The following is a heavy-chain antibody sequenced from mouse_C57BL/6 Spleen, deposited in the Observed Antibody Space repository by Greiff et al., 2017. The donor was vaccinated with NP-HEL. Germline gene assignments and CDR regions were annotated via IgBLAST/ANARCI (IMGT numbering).Heavy chain of an antibody. Sequence: QVQLQQPGAELVKPGASVKMSCKASGYTFTSYWITWVKQRPGQGLEWIGDIYPGSGSTNYNEKFKSKATLTVDTSSSTAYMQLSSLTSEDSAVYYCARRGVLRRDWYFDVWGTGTTVTVSS. V-gene: IGHV1-55*01. CDR1: GYTFTSYW. CDR2: IYPGSGST. J-gene: IGHJ1*03. CDR3: ARRGVLRRDWYFDV. D-gene: IGHD1-1*01.